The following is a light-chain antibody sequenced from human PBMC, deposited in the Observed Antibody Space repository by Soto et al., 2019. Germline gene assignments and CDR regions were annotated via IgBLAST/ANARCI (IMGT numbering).Light chain of an antibody. Sequence: NFMLTQPHSVSESPGKTVTISCTGSSGSIASNYVQWYQQRPGSAPTTVIYEDNQRPSGVPDRFSGSIDSSSNSASLTISALKTEDEADYYCQSYDRSNVVFGGGTKLTVL. CDR3: QSYDRSNVV. V-gene: IGLV6-57*02. CDR2: EDN. CDR1: SGSIASNY. J-gene: IGLJ2*01.